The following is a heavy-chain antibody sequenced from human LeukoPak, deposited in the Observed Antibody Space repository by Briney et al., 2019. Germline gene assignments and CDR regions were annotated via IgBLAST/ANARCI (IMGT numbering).Heavy chain of an antibody. D-gene: IGHD2-2*01. Sequence: GGSLRLSCAASGFTFSSYSMNWVRQAPGKGLEWVSYISSSSSTIYYADSVKGRFTISRDNAKNSLYLQMNSLRAEDTAVYYCARGLFIVVPAAIGWFDPWGQGTLVTVSS. V-gene: IGHV3-48*04. CDR3: ARGLFIVVPAAIGWFDP. CDR2: ISSSSSTI. J-gene: IGHJ5*02. CDR1: GFTFSSYS.